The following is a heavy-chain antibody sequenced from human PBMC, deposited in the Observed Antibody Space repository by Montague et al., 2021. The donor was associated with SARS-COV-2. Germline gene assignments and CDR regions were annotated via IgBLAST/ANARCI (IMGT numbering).Heavy chain of an antibody. D-gene: IGHD3-9*01. V-gene: IGHV4-39*01. CDR1: GDSISSSDYY. CDR2: VYYNGAT. J-gene: IGHJ4*02. Sequence: SETLSLTCSVSGDSISSSDYYWGWIRQPPGKGLDWIGNVYYNGATYYNPSLQSRLTISGDRTKNQFSLELRSVTAADTAVYYCVRVTGLILIDPFDYWGQGNLVTVSS. CDR3: VRVTGLILIDPFDY.